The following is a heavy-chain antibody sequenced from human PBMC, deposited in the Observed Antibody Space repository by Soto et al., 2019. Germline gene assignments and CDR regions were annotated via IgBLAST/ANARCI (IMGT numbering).Heavy chain of an antibody. CDR3: ARAPAPDYGGVGDY. D-gene: IGHD4-17*01. V-gene: IGHV3-30-3*01. CDR2: ISHDGSHK. CDR1: GFTSSSYT. J-gene: IGHJ4*02. Sequence: GGSLRLSCAASGFTSSSYTIHWVRQAPGKGLEWVAVISHDGSHKYYADSVKGRFTISRDNSKNTVYLQMNSLRAEDTAVYYCARAPAPDYGGVGDYWGQGTLVTVSS.